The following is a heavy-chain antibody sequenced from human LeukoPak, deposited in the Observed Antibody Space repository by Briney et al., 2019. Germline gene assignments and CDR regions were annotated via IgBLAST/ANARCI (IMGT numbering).Heavy chain of an antibody. CDR3: ARVVYYDSSGYYYYVWFDP. CDR2: IYHSGST. V-gene: IGHV4-30-2*01. CDR1: GGSISSGGYS. J-gene: IGHJ5*02. Sequence: SETLSLTCAVSGGSISSGGYSWSWIRQPPGKGLEWIGYIYHSGSTYYNPSLKSRVTISVDRSKNQFSLKLSSVTAADTAVYYCARVVYYDSSGYYYYVWFDPWGQGTLVTVSS. D-gene: IGHD3-22*01.